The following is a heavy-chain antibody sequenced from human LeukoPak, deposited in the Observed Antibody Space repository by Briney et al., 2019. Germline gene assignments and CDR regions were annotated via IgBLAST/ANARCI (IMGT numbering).Heavy chain of an antibody. CDR2: IYYSGST. V-gene: IGHV4-59*01. Sequence: SETLSLTCTVSGGSISSYYWSWIRQPPGKGLEWIGYIYYSGSTNYNPSLKSRVTISVDTSKNQFSLKLSSVTAADTAMYYCAKAFGVVILDAFDIWGQGTMVTVSS. CDR1: GGSISSYY. CDR3: AKAFGVVILDAFDI. D-gene: IGHD3-3*01. J-gene: IGHJ3*02.